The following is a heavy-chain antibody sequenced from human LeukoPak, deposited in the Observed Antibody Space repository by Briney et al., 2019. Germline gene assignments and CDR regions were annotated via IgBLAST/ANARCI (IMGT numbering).Heavy chain of an antibody. CDR1: GGSISSGGYY. Sequence: SETLSLTCTVSGGSISSGGYYWSWIRQHPGKGLEWIGYIYYSGSTYYNPSLKSRVTISVDTSKNQFSLKLSSVTAADTAVYYCARESDGYCSGGSCYSWGQGTLATVSS. V-gene: IGHV4-31*03. J-gene: IGHJ4*02. CDR2: IYYSGST. CDR3: ARESDGYCSGGSCYS. D-gene: IGHD2-15*01.